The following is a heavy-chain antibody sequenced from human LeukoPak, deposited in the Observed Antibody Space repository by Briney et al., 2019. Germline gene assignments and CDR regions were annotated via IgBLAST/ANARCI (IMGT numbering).Heavy chain of an antibody. D-gene: IGHD3-10*01. Sequence: GGPLRLSCAASGFTFSTDVMSWVRQAPGKGLECVSAISGSGGNTYYADSVKGRFTISRDNSKNMLYLQMNSLRAEDTAVYYCAKVSGRIQIWPQPFGDGMDVWGQGTTVTVSS. J-gene: IGHJ6*02. CDR3: AKVSGRIQIWPQPFGDGMDV. CDR2: ISGSGGNT. CDR1: GFTFSTDV. V-gene: IGHV3-23*01.